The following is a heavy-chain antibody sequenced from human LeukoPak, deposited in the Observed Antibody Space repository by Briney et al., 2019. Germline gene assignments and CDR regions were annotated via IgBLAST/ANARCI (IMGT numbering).Heavy chain of an antibody. Sequence: GGSMRLSCAASGFTFSSYEMNWVRQAPGKGREWVSYISSSGSTIYYADSVKGRFTISRDNAKNSLYLQMNSLRAADTAVYYCAKESLRNTVTTRSEADYWGQGTLVTVSS. D-gene: IGHD4-17*01. V-gene: IGHV3-48*03. CDR3: AKESLRNTVTTRSEADY. CDR2: ISSSGSTI. J-gene: IGHJ4*02. CDR1: GFTFSSYE.